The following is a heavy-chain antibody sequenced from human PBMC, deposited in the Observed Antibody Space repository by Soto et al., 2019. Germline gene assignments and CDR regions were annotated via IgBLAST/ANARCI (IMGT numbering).Heavy chain of an antibody. D-gene: IGHD2-21*02. J-gene: IGHJ6*02. CDR3: ARDLWGYCGTDCYPLDV. V-gene: IGHV4-59*01. CDR2: MYKTGST. Sequence: SETLSLTCTVSGGSISGYYWSWVRQPPGKGLEWIGYMYKTGSTVYNPSFKSRVTISVDTSKNQFSLKLNSVTAADTAVYYCARDLWGYCGTDCYPLDVWGQGTTVTVSS. CDR1: GGSISGYY.